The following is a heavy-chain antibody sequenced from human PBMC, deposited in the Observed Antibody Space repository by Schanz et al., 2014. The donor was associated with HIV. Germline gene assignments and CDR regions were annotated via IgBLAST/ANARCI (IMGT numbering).Heavy chain of an antibody. CDR3: AKPEYDSRGNSQSHFDS. CDR2: ISESGGRS. Sequence: EVQLLHSGGGLVQPGGSLRLSCVASGFTFNNYAMTWVRQAPGKGLEWVSSISESGGRSYYADSVNGRFTISRDNSKNTLYLEMTTLRTEDTAVYYCAKPEYDSRGNSQSHFDSWGQGTLVTVSS. V-gene: IGHV3-23*01. J-gene: IGHJ4*02. D-gene: IGHD3-22*01. CDR1: GFTFNNYA.